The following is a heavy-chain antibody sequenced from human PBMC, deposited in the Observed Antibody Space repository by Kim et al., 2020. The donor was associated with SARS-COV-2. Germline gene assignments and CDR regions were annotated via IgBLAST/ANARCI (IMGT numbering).Heavy chain of an antibody. CDR3: AREIVDIVAPRLGGFDY. D-gene: IGHD5-12*01. CDR2: INAGNGNT. Sequence: ASVKVSCKASGYTFTSYAMHWVRQAPGQRLEWMGWINAGNGNTKYSQKFQGRDTITRDTSASTAYMELSSLRSEDTAVYYCAREIVDIVAPRLGGFDYWGQGTLVTVSS. J-gene: IGHJ4*02. V-gene: IGHV1-3*01. CDR1: GYTFTSYA.